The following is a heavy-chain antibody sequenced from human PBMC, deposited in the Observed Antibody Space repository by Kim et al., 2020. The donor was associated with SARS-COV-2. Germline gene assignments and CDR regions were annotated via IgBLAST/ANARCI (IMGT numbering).Heavy chain of an antibody. Sequence: YGPSFQGQVTISADKSISTAYLQWSSLKASDTAMYYCARVPQRAGYYFDYWGQGTLVTVSS. V-gene: IGHV5-51*01. D-gene: IGHD6-19*01. CDR3: ARVPQRAGYYFDY. J-gene: IGHJ4*02.